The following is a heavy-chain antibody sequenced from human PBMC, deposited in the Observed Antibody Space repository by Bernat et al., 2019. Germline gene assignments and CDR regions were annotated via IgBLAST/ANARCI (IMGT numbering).Heavy chain of an antibody. D-gene: IGHD1-26*01. J-gene: IGHJ4*02. V-gene: IGHV3-30*18. CDR1: GFTFSSYG. CDR3: AKDPHSGSYPGDYFDY. Sequence: QVQLVESGGGVVQPGRSLRLSCAASGFTFSSYGMHWVRQAPGKGLEWVAVISYDGSNKYYADSVKGRFTISRDNSKNTLYLQMNSLRAEDTAVYYCAKDPHSGSYPGDYFDYWGQGTLVTVSS. CDR2: ISYDGSNK.